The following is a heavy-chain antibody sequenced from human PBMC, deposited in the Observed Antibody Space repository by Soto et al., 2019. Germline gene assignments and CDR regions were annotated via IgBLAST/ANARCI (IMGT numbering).Heavy chain of an antibody. CDR1: GFTFSSYG. V-gene: IGHV3-30*18. CDR2: ISYDGSNK. D-gene: IGHD1-1*01. J-gene: IGHJ4*02. Sequence: GGSLRLSCAASGFTFSSYGMHWVRQAPGKGLEWVAVISYDGSNKYYADSVKGRFTISRDNSKNTLYLQMNSLRAEDTAVYYCAKDGPGTKVDYWGQGTLVTVSS. CDR3: AKDGPGTKVDY.